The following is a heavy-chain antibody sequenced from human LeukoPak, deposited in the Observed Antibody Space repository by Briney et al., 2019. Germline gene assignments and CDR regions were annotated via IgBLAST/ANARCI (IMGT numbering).Heavy chain of an antibody. CDR3: TRGHSAYDPFDY. CDR1: GFTFSSYA. D-gene: IGHD5-12*01. CDR2: IRSKASGGTT. Sequence: GGSLRLSCAASGFTFSSYAMSWVRQAPGKGLEWVGFIRSKASGGTTEYAASVKGRLTISRDDSKSIAYLQMNSLKTEDTAVYYCTRGHSAYDPFDYWGQGTLVTVSS. J-gene: IGHJ4*02. V-gene: IGHV3-49*04.